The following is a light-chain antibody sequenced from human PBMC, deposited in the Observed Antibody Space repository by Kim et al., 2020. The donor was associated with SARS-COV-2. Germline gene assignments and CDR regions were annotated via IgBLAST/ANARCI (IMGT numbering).Light chain of an antibody. CDR2: DVS. J-gene: IGKJ1*01. V-gene: IGKV3-20*01. CDR1: QRVTSIY. CDR3: QQYGDSPKT. Sequence: EIVLTQSPGTLSLSPEERATLSCRASQRVTSIYLAWYQQRPGQAPRLLISDVSSRATGIPDRFSGSGSGTDFTLTISRLEPEDFVMYYCQQYGDSPKTFGQGTKVDIK.